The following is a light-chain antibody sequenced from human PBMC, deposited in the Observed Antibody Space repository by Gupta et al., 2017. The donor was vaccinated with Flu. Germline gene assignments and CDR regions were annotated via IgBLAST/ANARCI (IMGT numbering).Light chain of an antibody. J-gene: IGLJ2*01. CDR3: YSRENTDNDHLV. CDR2: VNN. V-gene: IGLV3-19*01. CDR1: SHSSTY. Sequence: QTISTRRQGGSHSSTYESWYQHQQGPAPALVLFVNNIRPCGNAARVSFSISGTTATSTITGAQAEEEADYYYYSRENTDNDHLVFGGGTKLTVL.